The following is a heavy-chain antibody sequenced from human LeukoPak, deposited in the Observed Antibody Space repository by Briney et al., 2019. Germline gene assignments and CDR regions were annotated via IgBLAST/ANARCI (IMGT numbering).Heavy chain of an antibody. J-gene: IGHJ5*02. CDR2: INHSGST. CDR3: ARRGIAAAYH. CDR1: GGSFSGYY. D-gene: IGHD6-13*01. V-gene: IGHV4-34*01. Sequence: SETLSLTCAVYGGSFSGYYWSWIRQPPGKGLEWIGEINHSGSTNYNPSLKSRVTISVDTSKNQFSLKLSSVTAADTAVYYCARRGIAAAYHWGQGTLVTVFS.